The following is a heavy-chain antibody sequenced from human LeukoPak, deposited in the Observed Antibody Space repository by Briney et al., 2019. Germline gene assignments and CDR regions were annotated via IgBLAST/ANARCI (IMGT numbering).Heavy chain of an antibody. CDR3: AKDFGGFGELFPYGMDV. J-gene: IGHJ6*02. D-gene: IGHD3-10*01. CDR2: ISWNSGSI. V-gene: IGHV3-9*01. CDR1: GFTFDDYA. Sequence: GRSLRLSCAASGFTFDDYAMHWVRQAPGKGLEWVSGISWNSGSIGYADSVKGRFTISRDNAKNSLYLQMNSLRAKDTALYYCAKDFGGFGELFPYGMDVWGQGTTVTVSS.